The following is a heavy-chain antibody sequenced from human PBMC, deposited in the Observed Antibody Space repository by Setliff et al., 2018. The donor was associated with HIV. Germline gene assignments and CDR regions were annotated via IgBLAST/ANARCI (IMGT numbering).Heavy chain of an antibody. D-gene: IGHD6-13*01. Sequence: SETLSLTCTVSGGSISSGSYYWSWIRQPAGKGLEWIGGIYHSGNTYYNPSLKSRVTISVDTSKNQFSLKLSSVTAADTAVYYCARSVAGTLVWSLWGQGTLVTVS. J-gene: IGHJ4*02. CDR3: ARSVAGTLVWSL. CDR2: IYHSGNT. CDR1: GGSISSGSYY. V-gene: IGHV4-61*02.